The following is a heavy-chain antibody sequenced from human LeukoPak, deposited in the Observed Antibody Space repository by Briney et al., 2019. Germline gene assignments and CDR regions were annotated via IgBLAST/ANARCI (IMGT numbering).Heavy chain of an antibody. Sequence: SETLSLTCAVSGGSISSNWWSWVRQSPGKGLEWIGEIFHSGSTNYNPSLKSRVIISVDQSQSQFSLKLSSVTAADTAVYYCVRNGYYSVDYWGQGTLVTVSS. CDR2: IFHSGST. CDR1: GGSISSNW. J-gene: IGHJ4*02. CDR3: VRNGYYSVDY. D-gene: IGHD3-22*01. V-gene: IGHV4-4*02.